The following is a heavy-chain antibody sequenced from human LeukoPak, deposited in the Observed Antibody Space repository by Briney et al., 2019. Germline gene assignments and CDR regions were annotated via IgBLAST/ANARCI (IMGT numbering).Heavy chain of an antibody. CDR1: GGTFSTYA. CDR2: IMPIFGTA. D-gene: IGHD6-6*01. V-gene: IGHV1-69*01. CDR3: ARVSSSSSPQHYYYMDV. J-gene: IGHJ6*03. Sequence: SVKVSCKASGGTFSTYAISWVRQAPGQGLEWMGGIMPIFGTANYAQNFQGRVTITADESTSTAYMELSSLRSEDTAVYYCARVSSSSSPQHYYYMDVWGKGTTVTVSS.